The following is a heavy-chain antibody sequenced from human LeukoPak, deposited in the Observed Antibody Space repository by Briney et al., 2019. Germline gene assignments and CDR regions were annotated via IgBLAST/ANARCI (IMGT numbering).Heavy chain of an antibody. Sequence: SXRLSCAASGFTFSRYAFHWVRQAPGKGLEGVAVILQDGTIKYYADSVKGRFTISRDNSKNTLYLQVHSLSTEDTAVYYCVREDFGNYYFDFWGQGTLVTVSS. CDR2: ILQDGTIK. CDR3: VREDFGNYYFDF. V-gene: IGHV3-30*04. CDR1: GFTFSRYA. D-gene: IGHD4-11*01. J-gene: IGHJ4*02.